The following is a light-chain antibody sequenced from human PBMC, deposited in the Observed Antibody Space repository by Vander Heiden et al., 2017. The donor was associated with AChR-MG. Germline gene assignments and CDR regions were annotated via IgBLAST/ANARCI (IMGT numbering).Light chain of an antibody. V-gene: IGKV3-11*01. CDR3: QQRSTCPPIT. Sequence: EIVLTQFPAPLSLSPGERATLSCRANRSVSSYLAWYQQKPCQAPRLLIYDASNRASGIPARICGSGAGADFTLTISSLEPEDFAIYYCQQRSTCPPITFGQGTRLEIK. CDR1: RSVSSY. CDR2: DAS. J-gene: IGKJ5*01.